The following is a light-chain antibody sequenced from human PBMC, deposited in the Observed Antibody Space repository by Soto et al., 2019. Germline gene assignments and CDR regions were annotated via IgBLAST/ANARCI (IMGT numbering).Light chain of an antibody. J-gene: IGKJ1*01. Sequence: EIVLTQSPGTLSLSPGERATLSCRATQSVTSSYLAWYQHKPGQAPRLLIYAASSRATGIPDRVSGSGSGTDFTLTISRLEPEDFAVYYCQQYGNSPTFGQGTKVEIK. CDR3: QQYGNSPT. CDR2: AAS. V-gene: IGKV3-20*01. CDR1: QSVTSSY.